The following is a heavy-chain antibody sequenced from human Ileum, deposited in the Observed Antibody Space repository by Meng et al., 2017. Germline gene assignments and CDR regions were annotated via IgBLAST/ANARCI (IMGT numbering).Heavy chain of an antibody. J-gene: IGHJ4*02. CDR1: GFTFSSHS. CDR3: VRASYYFDY. Sequence: GESLRLSCAASGFTFSSHSMYWVRQAPGKGLVWVSRINSDASSTTYADSVKGRFTISRDNAKNTLYLQMNSLRAEDTAVYYCVRASYYFDYWSQGTLVTVSS. V-gene: IGHV3-74*01. CDR2: INSDASST.